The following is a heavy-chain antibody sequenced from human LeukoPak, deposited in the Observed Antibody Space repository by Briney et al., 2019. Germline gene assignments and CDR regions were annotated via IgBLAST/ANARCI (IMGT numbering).Heavy chain of an antibody. V-gene: IGHV4-34*01. D-gene: IGHD6-19*01. J-gene: IGHJ3*02. CDR3: ARAGAVAGYDAFDI. CDR2: INHSGST. CDR1: GGSFSGYY. Sequence: SETLSLTCAVYGGSFSGYYWSWIRQPPGKGLEWIGEINHSGSTNYNPSLKSRVTISVDTSKNQFSLKLSSVTAADTAVYYCARAGAVAGYDAFDIWGQGTMVTVSS.